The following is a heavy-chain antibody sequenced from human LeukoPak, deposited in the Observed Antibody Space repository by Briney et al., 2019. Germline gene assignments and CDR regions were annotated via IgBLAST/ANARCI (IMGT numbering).Heavy chain of an antibody. CDR3: AKGGARDVWYFAY. Sequence: GGSLSLSCAASGFIFSSFGIYWVRQTPGKGLEWVAFVRFDGGEKYYADSVKGRFTVSKDNSKNTLYLQINSLRPEDTAVYYCAKGGARDVWYFAYWGLGVLVTVSS. CDR2: VRFDGGEK. V-gene: IGHV3-30*02. D-gene: IGHD2-8*01. J-gene: IGHJ4*02. CDR1: GFIFSSFG.